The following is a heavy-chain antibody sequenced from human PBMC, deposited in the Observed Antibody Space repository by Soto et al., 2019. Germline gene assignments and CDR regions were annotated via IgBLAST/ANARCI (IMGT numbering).Heavy chain of an antibody. J-gene: IGHJ6*02. CDR3: ARDGGGWYSAYYYGMDV. D-gene: IGHD6-19*01. Sequence: EVQLVESGGGLVQPGGSLRLSCAASGFTFSSYWMSWVRQAPGKGLEWVANIKQDGSEKYYVDSVKGRFTISRDNAKNSLDLQMNSLRAEDTAVYYCARDGGGWYSAYYYGMDVWGQGTTVTVSS. V-gene: IGHV3-7*04. CDR2: IKQDGSEK. CDR1: GFTFSSYW.